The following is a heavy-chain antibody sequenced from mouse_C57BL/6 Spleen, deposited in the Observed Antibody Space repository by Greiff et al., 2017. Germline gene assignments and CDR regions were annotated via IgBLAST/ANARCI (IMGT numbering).Heavy chain of an antibody. V-gene: IGHV1-4*01. CDR1: GYTFTSYT. D-gene: IGHD2-4*01. Sequence: VQLQQSGAELARPGASVKMSCKASGYTFTSYTMHWVKQRPGQGLEWIGYINPSSGYTKYNQKFKDKTTLTADKSSSTAYMQQSSLTSEDSAVYYCARRGDYGWFAYWGQGTLVTVSS. J-gene: IGHJ3*01. CDR3: ARRGDYGWFAY. CDR2: INPSSGYT.